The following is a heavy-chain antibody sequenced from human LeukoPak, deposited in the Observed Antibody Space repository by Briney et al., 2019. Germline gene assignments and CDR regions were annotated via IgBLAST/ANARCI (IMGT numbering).Heavy chain of an antibody. V-gene: IGHV3-7*01. CDR2: IKQDGSEK. J-gene: IGHJ4*02. CDR1: GFTFSSYW. CDR3: ARVQWELRGVGSYFDY. Sequence: PGGSLRLSCAASGFTFSSYWMSWVRQAPGKGLEWVANIKQDGSEKYYVDSVKGRFTISRDNAKNSLYLQMNSLRAEDTAVYYCARVQWELRGVGSYFDYWGQGTPVTVSS. D-gene: IGHD1-26*01.